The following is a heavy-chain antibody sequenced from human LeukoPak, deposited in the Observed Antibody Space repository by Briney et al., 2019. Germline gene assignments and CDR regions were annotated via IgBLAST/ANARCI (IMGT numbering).Heavy chain of an antibody. Sequence: SETLSLTCTVSGGSISTYYWNWIRQPAGKGLEWIGRIYNTGLTTYNPSLKSRVSMSIDTSKNQFSLKLSSVTAADTAVYYCAGHHPRNTVDFWGQGTLVTVSS. D-gene: IGHD2/OR15-2a*01. CDR1: GGSISTYY. V-gene: IGHV4-4*07. J-gene: IGHJ4*02. CDR3: AGHHPRNTVDF. CDR2: IYNTGLT.